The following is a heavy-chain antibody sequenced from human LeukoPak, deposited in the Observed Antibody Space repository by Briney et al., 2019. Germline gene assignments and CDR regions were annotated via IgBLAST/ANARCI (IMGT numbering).Heavy chain of an antibody. V-gene: IGHV3-30*04. CDR3: ARDRFHYYGVGYFDL. J-gene: IGHJ2*01. CDR2: ISYDGSNK. D-gene: IGHD3-10*01. CDR1: GFTFSSYA. Sequence: PGRSLRLSCAASGFTFSSYAMHWARQAPGKGLEWVAVISYDGSNKYYADSVKGRFTVSRDNSKNTLYLQMNSLRAEDTAVYYCARDRFHYYGVGYFDLWGRGTLVTVSS.